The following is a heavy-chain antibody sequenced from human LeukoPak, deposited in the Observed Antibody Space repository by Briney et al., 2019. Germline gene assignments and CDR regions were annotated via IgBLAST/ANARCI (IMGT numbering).Heavy chain of an antibody. Sequence: SVKVSCKASGGTFSSYAINWVRQAPGQGLEWMGGIIPIFGTANYAQKFQGRVTITTDESTSTAYMELSSLRSEDTAVYYCARGGGDCSSTSCYALLGAFDIWGQGTMVTVSS. CDR2: IIPIFGTA. J-gene: IGHJ3*02. V-gene: IGHV1-69*05. CDR3: ARGGGDCSSTSCYALLGAFDI. CDR1: GGTFSSYA. D-gene: IGHD2-2*01.